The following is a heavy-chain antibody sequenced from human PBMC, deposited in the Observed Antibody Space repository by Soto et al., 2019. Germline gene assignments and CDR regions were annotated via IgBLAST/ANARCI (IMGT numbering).Heavy chain of an antibody. J-gene: IGHJ4*02. CDR1: GASIFSGGYY. CDR2: IYYSVST. Sequence: SETLSLTCTVSGASIFSGGYYWIWICQHPGKGLEWIGYIYYSVSTYYNPSLKCRVTISVDTSKNQFSLKLSSVTAADTAVYYCARSGYSYGPNPLLYWGQGTLVTVS. CDR3: ARSGYSYGPNPLLY. D-gene: IGHD5-18*01. V-gene: IGHV4-31*03.